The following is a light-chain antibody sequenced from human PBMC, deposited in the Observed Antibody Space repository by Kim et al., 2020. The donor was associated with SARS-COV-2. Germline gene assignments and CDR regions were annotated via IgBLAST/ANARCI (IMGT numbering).Light chain of an antibody. CDR3: QVWDSSSDHYV. Sequence: SYELTHPPSVSVAPGKTARITCGGNNIGSKSVHWYQQKPGQAPVLVIYYDSDRPSGIPERFSGSNSGNTATLTISRVEAGDEADYYCQVWDSSSDHYVFGTGTKVTV. CDR1: NIGSKS. V-gene: IGLV3-21*04. CDR2: YDS. J-gene: IGLJ1*01.